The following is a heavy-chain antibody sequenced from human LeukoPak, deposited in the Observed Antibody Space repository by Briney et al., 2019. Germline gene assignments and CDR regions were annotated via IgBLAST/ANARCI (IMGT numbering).Heavy chain of an antibody. V-gene: IGHV3-43*01. CDR3: AKDGGGYSGYGYYFDY. CDR1: GFTFDDYT. D-gene: IGHD5-12*01. CDR2: ISWDGGST. J-gene: IGHJ4*02. Sequence: GGSLRLSCAASGFTFDDYTKHWVRQAPGKGLEWVSLISWDGGSTYYADSVKGRFTISRDNSKNSLYLQMNSLRTEDTALYYCAKDGGGYSGYGYYFDYWGQGTLVTVSS.